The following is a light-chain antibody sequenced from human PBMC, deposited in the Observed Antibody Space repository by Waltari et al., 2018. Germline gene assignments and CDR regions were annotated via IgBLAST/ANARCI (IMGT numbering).Light chain of an antibody. J-gene: IGLJ1*01. CDR3: LSYTTSDTYV. V-gene: IGLV2-14*03. CDR2: DVP. CDR1: SSAVGRYDY. Sequence: SALPQPASVSGTPGQSISISCTGTSSAVGRYDYVSWYQQHPDKAPKLLIYDVPQRPPGISHRFSGSKSGYTASLTISGLQSEDEADYYCLSYTTSDTYVFGSGTRVTVL.